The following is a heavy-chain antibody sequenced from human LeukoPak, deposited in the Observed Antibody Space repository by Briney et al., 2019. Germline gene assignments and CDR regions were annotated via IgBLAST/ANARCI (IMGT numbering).Heavy chain of an antibody. V-gene: IGHV4-59*01. Sequence: SETLSLTCTVSGGSISSYYWSWIRQPPGKGLEWIGYIYYSGSTNYNPSLKSRVTISVDTSKNQFSLKLSSVTAADTAVYYCARSGYSYGQGAFDIWGQGTMVTVSS. CDR2: IYYSGST. D-gene: IGHD5-18*01. J-gene: IGHJ3*02. CDR3: ARSGYSYGQGAFDI. CDR1: GGSISSYY.